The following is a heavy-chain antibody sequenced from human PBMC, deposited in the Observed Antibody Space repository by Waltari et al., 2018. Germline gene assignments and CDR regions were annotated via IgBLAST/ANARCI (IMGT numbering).Heavy chain of an antibody. CDR2: ISSSGSTI. D-gene: IGHD3-10*01. CDR1: GFTLSSYE. V-gene: IGHV3-48*03. CDR3: ARVSGELLYYYYGMDV. J-gene: IGHJ6*02. Sequence: EVQLVESGGGLVQPGGSLRLSCAASGFTLSSYEMNWVRQAPGKGLELVSYISSSGSTIYYADSVKGRFTISRDNAKNSLYLQMNSLRAEDTAVYYCARVSGELLYYYYGMDVWGQGTTVTVSS.